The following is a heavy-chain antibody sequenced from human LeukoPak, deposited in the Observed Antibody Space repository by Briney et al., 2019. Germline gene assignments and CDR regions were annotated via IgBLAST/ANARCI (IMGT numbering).Heavy chain of an antibody. CDR2: ICDNI. CDR3: TKDSQGFYGGFWYGTYGMDV. V-gene: IGHV3-69-1*02. Sequence: GGSLRLSCAASGFTFSSYWMHWVRQAPGKGLEWVSTICDNIHYADSVRGRFTISRDNSRKTVFLQMNSLTPEDAATYYCTKDSQGFYGGFWYGTYGMDVWGQGTTVTVSS. J-gene: IGHJ6*02. D-gene: IGHD3-16*01. CDR1: GFTFSSYW.